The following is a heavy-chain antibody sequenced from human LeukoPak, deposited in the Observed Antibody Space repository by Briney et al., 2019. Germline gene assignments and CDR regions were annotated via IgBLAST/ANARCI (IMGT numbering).Heavy chain of an antibody. Sequence: GRSLRLSCAASGFTFSSYGMHWVRQAPGKGLEWVVVISYDGSNKYYADSVKGRFTISRDNSKNTLYLQMNSLRAEDTAVYYCAKGSSGTLFDYWGQGTLVTVSS. CDR2: ISYDGSNK. D-gene: IGHD3-10*01. J-gene: IGHJ4*02. CDR3: AKGSSGTLFDY. V-gene: IGHV3-30*18. CDR1: GFTFSSYG.